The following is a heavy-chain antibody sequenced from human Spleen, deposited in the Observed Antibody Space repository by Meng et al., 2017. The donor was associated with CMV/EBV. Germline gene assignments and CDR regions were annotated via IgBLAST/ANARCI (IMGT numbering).Heavy chain of an antibody. Sequence: RLSCAASGFTFSDSCMSWIRRAAGKGLEWISYISSSGSSIYYADSVKGRFTISRDNAKNSLYLQMNSLRAEDTAVYYCARRAAEVDYWGQGTLVTVSS. CDR3: ARRAAEVDY. CDR1: GFTFSDSC. J-gene: IGHJ4*02. CDR2: ISSSGSSI. V-gene: IGHV3-11*01. D-gene: IGHD6-25*01.